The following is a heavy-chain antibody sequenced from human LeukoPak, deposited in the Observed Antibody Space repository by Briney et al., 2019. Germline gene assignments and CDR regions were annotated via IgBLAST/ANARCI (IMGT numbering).Heavy chain of an antibody. CDR2: INHSGST. Sequence: PSETLSLTCAVYGGSFSGYYWSWIRQPPGKGLEWIGEINHSGSTNYNPSLKSRVTISVDTSKNQFSLKLSSVTAADTAVYYCATRSSPDFWGQGTLVTVSA. CDR1: GGSFSGYY. J-gene: IGHJ4*02. CDR3: ATRSSPDF. V-gene: IGHV4-34*01. D-gene: IGHD6-19*01.